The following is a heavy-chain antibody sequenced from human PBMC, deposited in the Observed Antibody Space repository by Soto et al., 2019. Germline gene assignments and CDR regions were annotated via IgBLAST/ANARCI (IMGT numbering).Heavy chain of an antibody. CDR3: ARGMPGILTGHYNPYYYGMDV. CDR1: GYTFTSYG. V-gene: IGHV1-18*04. D-gene: IGHD3-9*01. J-gene: IGHJ6*02. Sequence: GASVKVSCKASGYTFTSYGISWVRQAPGQGLEWMGWISAYNGNTNYAQKLQGRVTMTTDTSTSTAYMELRSLRSDDTAVYYCARGMPGILTGHYNPYYYGMDVWGQGTTVTVSS. CDR2: ISAYNGNT.